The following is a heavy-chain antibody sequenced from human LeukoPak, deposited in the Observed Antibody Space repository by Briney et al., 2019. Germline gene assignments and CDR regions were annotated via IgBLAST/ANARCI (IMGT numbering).Heavy chain of an antibody. D-gene: IGHD6-6*01. J-gene: IGHJ5*02. Sequence: PGESLRLSCTASGFDFYNYAMAWVRLAPGKGLEWVSGITGSGENAYFADSVKGRFTISRDNSKNTLHLEMHSLRAEDTAVYYCAKDHMYSSSSSWFDPWGQGTLVIVSS. CDR2: ITGSGENA. CDR3: AKDHMYSSSSSWFDP. V-gene: IGHV3-23*01. CDR1: GFDFYNYA.